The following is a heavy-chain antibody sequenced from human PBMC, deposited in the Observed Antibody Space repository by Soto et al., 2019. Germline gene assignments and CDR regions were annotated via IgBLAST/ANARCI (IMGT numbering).Heavy chain of an antibody. D-gene: IGHD3-22*01. CDR3: AREGYYDSSGYYYVPDAFDI. Sequence: SETLSLTCTVCGGSVSSGSYYWSWIRQPPXKGLEWIGYIYYSGSTNYNPSLKSRVTISVDTSKNQFSLKLSSVTAADTAVYYCAREGYYDSSGYYYVPDAFDIWGQGTMVTVSS. CDR1: GGSVSSGSYY. CDR2: IYYSGST. V-gene: IGHV4-61*01. J-gene: IGHJ3*02.